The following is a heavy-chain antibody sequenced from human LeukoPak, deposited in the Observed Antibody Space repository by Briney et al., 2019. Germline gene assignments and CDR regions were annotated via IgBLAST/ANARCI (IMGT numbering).Heavy chain of an antibody. Sequence: PSETLSLTCTVSGGSISSYYWSWIRQPPGKGPEWIGYIYYSGSTNYNPSLKSRVTISVDTSKNQFSLKLSSVTAADTAVYYCARDPGGTNWFDPWGQGTLVTVSS. CDR1: GGSISSYY. CDR2: IYYSGST. J-gene: IGHJ5*02. V-gene: IGHV4-59*01. CDR3: ARDPGGTNWFDP. D-gene: IGHD3-16*01.